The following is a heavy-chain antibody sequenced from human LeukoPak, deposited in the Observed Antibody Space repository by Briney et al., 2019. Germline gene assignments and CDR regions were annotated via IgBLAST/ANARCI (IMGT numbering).Heavy chain of an antibody. V-gene: IGHV4-39*01. CDR2: IYYSGST. Sequence: SETLSLTCTVSGGSISTTSYYWGWIRQPPGKGLEWIGSIYYSGSTYYNPSLQSRVTISVDTSKNQFSLKLSSVTAADTAVYYCARGELLWFGEDWFQHWGQGTLVTVSS. D-gene: IGHD3-10*01. J-gene: IGHJ1*01. CDR3: ARGELLWFGEDWFQH. CDR1: GGSISTTSYY.